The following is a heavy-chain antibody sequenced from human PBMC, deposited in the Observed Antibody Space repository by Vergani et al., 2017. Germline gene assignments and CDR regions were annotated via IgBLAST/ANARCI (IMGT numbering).Heavy chain of an antibody. Sequence: EVQLLQSGGGVIQPGGSVRLSCAASGFTFSACPMTWVRQAPGKGLEGVSAISSSGGRTYYAHSVKGRFTISRDNSKNTLYLQMNSLRAEDTAVYYCAKPLWFGELLACFDYWGQGTLVTVYS. J-gene: IGHJ4*02. D-gene: IGHD3-10*01. V-gene: IGHV3-23*01. CDR3: AKPLWFGELLACFDY. CDR2: ISSSGGRT. CDR1: GFTFSACP.